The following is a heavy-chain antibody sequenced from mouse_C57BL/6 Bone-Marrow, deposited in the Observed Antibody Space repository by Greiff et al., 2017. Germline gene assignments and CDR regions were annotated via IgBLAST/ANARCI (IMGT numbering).Heavy chain of an antibody. Sequence: EVKLVEPGGGLVKPGGSLKLSCAASGFTFSSYSMPWVRQTPEKSLEWVATISDGGSYTYYPDNVKGRFTISRDNAKNNPYLQMSHRKSEDTAMYYCASANWDFAYWGQGTLVTVSA. D-gene: IGHD4-1*01. V-gene: IGHV5-4*03. CDR3: ASANWDFAY. CDR2: ISDGGSYT. CDR1: GFTFSSYS. J-gene: IGHJ3*01.